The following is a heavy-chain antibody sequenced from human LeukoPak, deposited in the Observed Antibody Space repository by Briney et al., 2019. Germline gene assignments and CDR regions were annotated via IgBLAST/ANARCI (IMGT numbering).Heavy chain of an antibody. Sequence: PPETPSLTCTVSGGSISSSSYYWGWIRQPPGKGLEWIGSIYYSGSTYYNPSLKSRVTISVDTSKNQFSLKLSSVTAADTAVYYCARLPIAAAGIYFDYWGQGTLVTVSS. D-gene: IGHD6-13*01. J-gene: IGHJ4*02. CDR2: IYYSGST. CDR1: GGSISSSSYY. V-gene: IGHV4-39*01. CDR3: ARLPIAAAGIYFDY.